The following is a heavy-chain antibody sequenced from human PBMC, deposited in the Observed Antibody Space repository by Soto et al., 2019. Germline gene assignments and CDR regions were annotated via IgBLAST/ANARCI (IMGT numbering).Heavy chain of an antibody. Sequence: ESLATSCAASGFTLRSYWMSGVRQAPGKGLGWLATIKTDASEKNYVDSVKGRFNVSRDNAKNAPYLQMDSLRAEDTAVYYGARGSGYGSGSSVNHYLDCWGRGTLVTVSS. CDR3: ARGSGYGSGSSVNHYLDC. CDR1: GFTLRSYW. CDR2: IKTDASEK. V-gene: IGHV3-7*01. D-gene: IGHD3-10*01. J-gene: IGHJ4*01.